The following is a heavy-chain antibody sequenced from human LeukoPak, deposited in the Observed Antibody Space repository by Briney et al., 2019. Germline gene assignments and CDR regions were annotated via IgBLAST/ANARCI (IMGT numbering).Heavy chain of an antibody. V-gene: IGHV3-7*03. D-gene: IGHD3-16*01. CDR2: INHNGNVN. Sequence: GGSLRLSCAASGFTLSDYYMNWARQAPGKGLEWVASINHNGNVNYYVDSVKGRFTISRDNAKNSLYLQMSNLRADDTAVYYCARDGFGTGSNWGQGTLVTVSS. CDR1: GFTLSDYY. J-gene: IGHJ4*02. CDR3: ARDGFGTGSN.